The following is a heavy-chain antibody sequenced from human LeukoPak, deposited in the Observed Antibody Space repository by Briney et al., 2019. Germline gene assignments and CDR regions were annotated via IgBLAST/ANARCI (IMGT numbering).Heavy chain of an antibody. CDR3: ARDTTYSYGSGPILAFDP. D-gene: IGHD3-10*01. CDR2: IKQDGSEK. V-gene: IGHV3-7*04. Sequence: PGGSLRLSCAASGFTFSSYWMSWVRQAPGKGLEWVANIKQDGSEKYYVDSVKGRFTISRDNAKNSLFLHMNSLRAEDTAVYYCARDTTYSYGSGPILAFDPWGQGTLVTVSS. CDR1: GFTFSSYW. J-gene: IGHJ5*02.